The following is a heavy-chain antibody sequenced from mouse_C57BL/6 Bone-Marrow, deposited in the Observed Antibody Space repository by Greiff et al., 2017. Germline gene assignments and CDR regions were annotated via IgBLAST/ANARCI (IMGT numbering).Heavy chain of an antibody. J-gene: IGHJ2*01. Sequence: QVQLQQPGAELVKPGASVKMSCKASGYTFTSYWITWVKQRPGQGLEWIGDIYPGSGSTHYNEKFKSKATLAVDTSSSTAYMQLSSLTSEDSAVYYCARPTVVAPFDYWGQGTTLTVSS. CDR1: GYTFTSYW. D-gene: IGHD1-1*01. CDR3: ARPTVVAPFDY. V-gene: IGHV1-55*01. CDR2: IYPGSGST.